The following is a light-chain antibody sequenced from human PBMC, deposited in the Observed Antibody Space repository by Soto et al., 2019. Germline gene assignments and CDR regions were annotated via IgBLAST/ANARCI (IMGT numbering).Light chain of an antibody. V-gene: IGKV2-28*01. CDR2: LGY. Sequence: DIVMTQSPLSLPVTPGEPASISCRSSQSLLHSNGYNYLDWYLQKPGQSPQLLNYLGYNRASGVPDRFSGSGSGTDFTLKISRLEAEDVGVYYCMQALQTRWTFGQGTKVEIK. CDR1: QSLLHSNGYNY. J-gene: IGKJ1*01. CDR3: MQALQTRWT.